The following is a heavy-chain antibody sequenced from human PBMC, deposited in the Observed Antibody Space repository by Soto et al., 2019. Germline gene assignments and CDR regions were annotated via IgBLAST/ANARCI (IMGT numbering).Heavy chain of an antibody. J-gene: IGHJ5*02. CDR2: ISAYNGNT. D-gene: IGHD2-15*01. V-gene: IGHV1-18*01. CDR1: GYTFTSYG. CDR3: ARDLGYCSGGSCLNWFDP. Sequence: ASVKVSCKASGYTFTSYGISWVRQAPGQGLEWTGWISAYNGNTNYAQKLQGRVTMTTDTSTSTAYMELRSLRSDDTAVYYCARDLGYCSGGSCLNWFDPWGQGTLVTVSS.